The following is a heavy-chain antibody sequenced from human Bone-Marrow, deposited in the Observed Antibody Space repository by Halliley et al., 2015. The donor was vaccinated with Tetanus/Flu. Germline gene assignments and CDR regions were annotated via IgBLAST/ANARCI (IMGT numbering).Heavy chain of an antibody. CDR2: VDGDSFTI. J-gene: IGHJ5*02. Sequence: EWVAYVDGDSFTIYYAASVKGRFIISRDNAMSSLYLQMNNLRDEDTAVYYCARDIYTNGWYDAWGQGTLVTVSS. D-gene: IGHD2-8*01. CDR3: ARDIYTNGWYDA. V-gene: IGHV3-48*02.